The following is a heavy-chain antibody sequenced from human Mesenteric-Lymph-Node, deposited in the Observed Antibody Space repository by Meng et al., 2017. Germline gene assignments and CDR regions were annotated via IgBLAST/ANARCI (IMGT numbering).Heavy chain of an antibody. V-gene: IGHV3-23*01. Sequence: GESLKISCAASGFTFSSYAMSWVRQAPGKGLEWVSAISGSGGSTYYADSVKGRFTISRDNSKNTLYLQMNSLRAEDTAVYYCAREGGELLWFGESSDGMGVWGQGTTVTVSS. CDR1: GFTFSSYA. CDR2: ISGSGGST. D-gene: IGHD3-10*01. CDR3: AREGGELLWFGESSDGMGV. J-gene: IGHJ6*02.